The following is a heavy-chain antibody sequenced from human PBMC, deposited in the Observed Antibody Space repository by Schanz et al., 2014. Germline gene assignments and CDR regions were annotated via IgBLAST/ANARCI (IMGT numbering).Heavy chain of an antibody. CDR1: GFSLNTYG. V-gene: IGHV3-33*01. J-gene: IGHJ4*02. D-gene: IGHD4-17*01. Sequence: QAQLLESGGGVVQPGTSLILSCSASGFSLNTYGIHWFRQPAGKGLEWVAVIWNNGVTKYYADSVRGRFTISRDRFQNTRYLPMGSLRAEDPAVYYCTRPRFDDGEVDYWGQGTLVTVSA. CDR2: IWNNGVTK. CDR3: TRPRFDDGEVDY.